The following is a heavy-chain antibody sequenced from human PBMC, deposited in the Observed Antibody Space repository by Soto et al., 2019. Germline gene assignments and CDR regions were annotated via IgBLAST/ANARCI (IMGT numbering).Heavy chain of an antibody. Sequence: EVQLVESGGGLVQPGGSLRLSCAASGFTFSNYAMHWVRQAPGKGLEYVSTISSNGHSTDYANSVKGRFTISRDNSMNTLSLKMGSLRAEDMAVYEFARGSNGYHFDYWGQGTLVTVSS. V-gene: IGHV3-64*01. CDR3: ARGSNGYHFDY. CDR1: GFTFSNYA. J-gene: IGHJ4*02. D-gene: IGHD5-12*01. CDR2: ISSNGHST.